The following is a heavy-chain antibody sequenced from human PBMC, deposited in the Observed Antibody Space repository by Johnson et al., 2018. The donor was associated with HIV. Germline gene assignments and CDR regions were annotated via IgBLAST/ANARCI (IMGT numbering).Heavy chain of an antibody. D-gene: IGHD6-19*01. Sequence: QVQLVESGGGVVQPGRSLRLSCAASGFTCSSYAMHWVRQAPGKGLAWVAVISYDGSDKDYADSVKGRFTISRDSSKNTLYLQMNSLKTEDTAVYYCTRLYSSGWYGSAFDIWGQGTMVTVSS. CDR2: ISYDGSDK. CDR1: GFTCSSYA. J-gene: IGHJ3*02. V-gene: IGHV3-30*04. CDR3: TRLYSSGWYGSAFDI.